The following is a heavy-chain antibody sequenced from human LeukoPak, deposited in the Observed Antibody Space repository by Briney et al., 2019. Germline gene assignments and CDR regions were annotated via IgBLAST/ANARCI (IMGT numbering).Heavy chain of an antibody. V-gene: IGHV3-66*01. Sequence: GGSLRLSCAASGFTVSSNYMSWVRQALGKGLEWVSVIYSGGSTYYADSVKGRFTISRDNSKNTLYLQMNSLRAEDRAVYYCARDFSYYYDSSGYTVGAFDIWGQGTMVTVSS. CDR3: ARDFSYYYDSSGYTVGAFDI. CDR1: GFTVSSNY. J-gene: IGHJ3*02. CDR2: IYSGGST. D-gene: IGHD3-22*01.